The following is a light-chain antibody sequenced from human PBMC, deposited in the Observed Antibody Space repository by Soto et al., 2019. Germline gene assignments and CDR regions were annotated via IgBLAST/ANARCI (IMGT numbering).Light chain of an antibody. CDR1: RSVSSN. CDR2: GAS. J-gene: IGKJ1*01. V-gene: IGKV3-15*01. CDR3: QQYNNWPWT. Sequence: IVMTQSPATLSVSPGERATLSCRASRSVSSNLAWYQQKPGQAPRLLIYGASTRATGIPARFSGSGSGTEFTLTISSLQSEDFAVYYCQQYNNWPWTFGQGTKVDIK.